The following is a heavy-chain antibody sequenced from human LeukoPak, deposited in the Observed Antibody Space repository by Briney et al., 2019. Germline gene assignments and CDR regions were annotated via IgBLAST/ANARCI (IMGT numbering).Heavy chain of an antibody. CDR2: ISAYNGNT. Sequence: ASVKVSCKASGYTFTSYGISWVRQAPGQGLEWMGWISAYNGNTNYAQKLQGRVTMTTDTSTSTAYMELRSLRSDDTAVYYCARDSPYYYDSGSYRWLDPWGQGTLVTVSS. CDR3: ARDSPYYYDSGSYRWLDP. D-gene: IGHD3-10*01. J-gene: IGHJ5*02. V-gene: IGHV1-18*01. CDR1: GYTFTSYG.